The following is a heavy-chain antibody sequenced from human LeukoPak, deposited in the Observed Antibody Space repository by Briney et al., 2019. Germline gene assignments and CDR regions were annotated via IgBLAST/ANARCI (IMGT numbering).Heavy chain of an antibody. CDR2: INHSGST. D-gene: IGHD3-22*01. J-gene: IGHJ4*02. CDR1: GGSFSGYY. CDR3: KADSSGYYHGTRTSFDY. Sequence: SETLSLTCAVYGGSFSGYYWSWIRQPPGKGLEWIGEINHSGSTNYNPSLKSRVTISVDTSKNQFSLKLSSVTAADTAVYYCKADSSGYYHGTRTSFDYWGQGTLVTVSS. V-gene: IGHV4-34*01.